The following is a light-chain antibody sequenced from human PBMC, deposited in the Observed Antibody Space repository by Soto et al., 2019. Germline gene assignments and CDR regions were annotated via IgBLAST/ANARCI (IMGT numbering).Light chain of an antibody. CDR2: WAS. CDR3: QQYFDVPFT. V-gene: IGKV4-1*01. Sequence: DIVMTQSPDSLAVSLGERATINCKSSQSVLYSSNNKNYLAWYQQKPGQPPNLLIYWASTRESGVPERFSGSGSGTDFTLTISSLEAEDVAFYWCQQYFDVPFTFGGGTKVDI. J-gene: IGKJ4*01. CDR1: QSVLYSSNNKNY.